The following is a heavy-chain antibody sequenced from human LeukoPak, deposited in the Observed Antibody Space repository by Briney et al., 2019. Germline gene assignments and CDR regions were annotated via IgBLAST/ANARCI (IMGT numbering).Heavy chain of an antibody. CDR3: ARVLSGSYWGYCYYMDV. Sequence: ASVKVSCKASGYTFASYDINWVRQATGQGLEWMGWMNPNSGNTGYAQKFQGRVTITRNTSISTAYMELSSLRSEDTAVYYCARVLSGSYWGYCYYMDVWGKGTTVTVSS. CDR2: MNPNSGNT. V-gene: IGHV1-8*03. D-gene: IGHD1-26*01. J-gene: IGHJ6*03. CDR1: GYTFASYD.